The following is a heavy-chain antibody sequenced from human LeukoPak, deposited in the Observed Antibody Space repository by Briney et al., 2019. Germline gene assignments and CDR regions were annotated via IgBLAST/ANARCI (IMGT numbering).Heavy chain of an antibody. Sequence: AGGSLRLSCAASGFTFSGYWMHWVRQAPGKGLEWVAVIWYDGSNKYYADSVKGRFTISRDNSKNTLYLQMNSLRAEDTAVYYCARDRCSSTSCYWVPYYYYGMDVWGQGTTVTVSS. CDR2: IWYDGSNK. D-gene: IGHD2-2*01. V-gene: IGHV3-33*08. CDR1: GFTFSGYW. CDR3: ARDRCSSTSCYWVPYYYYGMDV. J-gene: IGHJ6*02.